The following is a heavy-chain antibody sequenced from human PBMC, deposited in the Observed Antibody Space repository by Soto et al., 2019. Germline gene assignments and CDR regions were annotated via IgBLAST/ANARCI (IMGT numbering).Heavy chain of an antibody. CDR1: GFIVSGFG. CDR3: ARYRPGSGALDY. Sequence: EVQPVESGGGLVQPGGSLKLSCAASGFIVSGFGIHWVRQASGKGLEWVGRIRDKGNNYATTYAASMKGRFTISRDDSETTAFLQMNSLITEDTAVYYCARYRPGSGALDYWGQGTLVTVSS. V-gene: IGHV3-73*02. CDR2: IRDKGNNYAT. D-gene: IGHD3-10*01. J-gene: IGHJ4*02.